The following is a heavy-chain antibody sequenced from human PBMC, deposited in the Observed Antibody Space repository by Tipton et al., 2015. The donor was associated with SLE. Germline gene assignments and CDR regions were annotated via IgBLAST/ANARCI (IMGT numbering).Heavy chain of an antibody. CDR3: ARDQGYSGGLGRAFDI. Sequence: SLRLSCAASGFTFSSYGMHWVRQAPGKGLEWVSVIYSGGSTYYADSVKGRFTISRDNSKNTLYLQMNSLRAEDTAVYYCARDQGYSGGLGRAFDIWGQGTMVTVSS. CDR2: IYSGGST. D-gene: IGHD6-13*01. J-gene: IGHJ3*02. CDR1: GFTFSSYG. V-gene: IGHV3-NL1*01.